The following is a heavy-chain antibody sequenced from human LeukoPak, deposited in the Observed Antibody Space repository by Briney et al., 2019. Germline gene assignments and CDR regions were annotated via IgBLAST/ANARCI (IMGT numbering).Heavy chain of an antibody. CDR3: ARGYDIAQLAFDY. D-gene: IGHD6-13*01. Sequence: PGGSLRLSCAASGFTFSSYSMNWVRQAPGKGLEWVSYISSSSSTIYYADSVKGRFTISRDNAKNSLYLQMNSLRAEDTAVYYCARGYDIAQLAFDYWGQGTLVTVSS. CDR1: GFTFSSYS. CDR2: ISSSSSTI. V-gene: IGHV3-48*01. J-gene: IGHJ4*02.